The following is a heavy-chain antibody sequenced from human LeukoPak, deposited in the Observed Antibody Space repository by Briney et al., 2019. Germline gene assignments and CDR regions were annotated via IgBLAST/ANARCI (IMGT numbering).Heavy chain of an antibody. CDR2: INWNGGST. J-gene: IGHJ4*02. CDR3: ARLKVAAGSNFDY. Sequence: GGSLRLSCAVSGFSLTTYGMSWVRQAPGKGLEWVSGINWNGGSTSYADSVKGRFTISRDNAKNSLYLQMNSLRAEDTALYYCARLKVAAGSNFDYWGQGTLVTVSS. D-gene: IGHD6-13*01. V-gene: IGHV3-20*04. CDR1: GFSLTTYG.